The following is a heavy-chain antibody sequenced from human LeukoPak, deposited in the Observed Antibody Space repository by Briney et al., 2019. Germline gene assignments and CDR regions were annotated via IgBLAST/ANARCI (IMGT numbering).Heavy chain of an antibody. D-gene: IGHD1-1*01. Sequence: ASVKVSCKASGYTFTGYYMHWVRQAPGQGLEWMGWINPNSGGTNCAQKSQGRVTMTRDTSISTAYMELSRLRSDDTAVYYCASSALDDFDYWGQGTLVTVSS. CDR1: GYTFTGYY. V-gene: IGHV1-2*02. CDR3: ASSALDDFDY. CDR2: INPNSGGT. J-gene: IGHJ4*02.